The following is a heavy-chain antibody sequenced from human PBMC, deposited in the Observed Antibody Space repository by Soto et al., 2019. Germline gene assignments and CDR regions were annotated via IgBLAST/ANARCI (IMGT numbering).Heavy chain of an antibody. CDR3: AGLYYYDSSGPRDAFDI. Sequence: ASVKVSCKASGYTFTGYYMHWVRQAPGQGLEWMGWINPNSGATNFAQKFHGRVTMTRDTSISTAYMELSRLRSDDTAVYYCAGLYYYDSSGPRDAFDIWGQGTMVTVSS. D-gene: IGHD3-22*01. J-gene: IGHJ3*02. V-gene: IGHV1-2*02. CDR1: GYTFTGYY. CDR2: INPNSGAT.